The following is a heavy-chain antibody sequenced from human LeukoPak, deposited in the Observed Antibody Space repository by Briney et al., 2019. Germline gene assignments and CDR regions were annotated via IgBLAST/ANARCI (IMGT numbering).Heavy chain of an antibody. CDR2: IKPDGSLI. CDR3: AKWELYSGFYYIDY. J-gene: IGHJ4*02. CDR1: GFTFSDHY. D-gene: IGHD1-26*01. V-gene: IGHV3-7*01. Sequence: GGSLRLSCTASGFTFSDHYMDWVRQGPGKGLEWVANIKPDGSLIYYVDSVKGRFTISRDNAKNSLYLQMNSLRAEDTAVYYCAKWELYSGFYYIDYWGQGTLATVSS.